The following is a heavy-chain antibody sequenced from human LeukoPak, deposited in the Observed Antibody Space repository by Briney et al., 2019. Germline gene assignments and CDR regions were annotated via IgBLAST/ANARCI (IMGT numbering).Heavy chain of an antibody. CDR3: ARSPVSTHGMDV. CDR1: GYTFTNYD. CDR2: RNPNSGRT. J-gene: IGHJ6*02. V-gene: IGHV1-8*01. Sequence: ASVKVSCKASGYTFTNYDINWVRQATGQGLEWMGWRNPNSGRTGFAQKFQGRLTMTADTSISTAYMELSSLTSDDTAVYYCARSPVSTHGMDVWGQGTTVTVFS. D-gene: IGHD6-13*01.